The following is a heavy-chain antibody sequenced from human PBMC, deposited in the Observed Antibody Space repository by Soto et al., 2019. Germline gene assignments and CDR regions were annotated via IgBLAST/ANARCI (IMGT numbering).Heavy chain of an antibody. V-gene: IGHV4-59*06. Sequence: PSETLSLTCTVTGGSISTYYWNWIRQPPGKGLEWIGYIYYSGSTYYNPSLKSRVTISVDTSKNQFSLKLSSVTAADTAVYYCASLKLGYSTFDPWGQGTLVTVSS. D-gene: IGHD5-18*01. CDR1: GGSISTYY. CDR2: IYYSGST. J-gene: IGHJ5*02. CDR3: ASLKLGYSTFDP.